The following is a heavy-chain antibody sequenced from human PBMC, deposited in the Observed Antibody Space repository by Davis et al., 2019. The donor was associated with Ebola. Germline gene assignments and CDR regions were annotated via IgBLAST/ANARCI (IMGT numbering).Heavy chain of an antibody. CDR3: ARMDYYYGSGTNRFDP. CDR2: IIPIFGTA. Sequence: SVKVSCKASGGTFSSYAISWVRQAPGQGLEWMGGIIPIFGTANYAQKFQGRVTITADKSTSTAYMELSSLRSEDTAVYYCARMDYYYGSGTNRFDPWGQGTLVTVSS. CDR1: GGTFSSYA. J-gene: IGHJ5*02. D-gene: IGHD3-10*01. V-gene: IGHV1-69*06.